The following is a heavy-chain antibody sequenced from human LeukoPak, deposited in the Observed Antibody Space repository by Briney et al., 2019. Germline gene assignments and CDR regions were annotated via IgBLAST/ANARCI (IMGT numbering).Heavy chain of an antibody. CDR1: GGSISSYY. CDR3: ASGYGKFDY. D-gene: IGHD5-12*01. Sequence: SETLSLTCTVSGGSISSYYSSWIRQPPGKGLEWIGYIYYSGSTNYNPSLNSRVTISVDTSKNQFSLKLSSVTAADSAVYYCASGYGKFDYWGQGTLVTVSS. J-gene: IGHJ4*02. V-gene: IGHV4-59*01. CDR2: IYYSGST.